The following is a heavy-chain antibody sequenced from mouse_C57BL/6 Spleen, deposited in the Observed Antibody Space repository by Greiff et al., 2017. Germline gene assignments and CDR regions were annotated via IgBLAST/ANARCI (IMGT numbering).Heavy chain of an antibody. CDR2: IYPGNGDP. J-gene: IGHJ4*01. CDR1: GYTFTSYN. CDR3: AGSHYYGSSNGAMDY. D-gene: IGHD1-1*01. Sequence: QVQLKESGAELVRPGASVKMSCKASGYTFTSYNMHWVKQTPRQGLDWIGAIYPGNGDPSYNQKFKGKATLTVDKSSSPASMRLGSRTSGDPPVYFIAGSHYYGSSNGAMDYWGQGTSVTVSS. V-gene: IGHV1-12*01.